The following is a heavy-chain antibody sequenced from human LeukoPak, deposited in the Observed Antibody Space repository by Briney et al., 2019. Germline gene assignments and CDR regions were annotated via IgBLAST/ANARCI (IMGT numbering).Heavy chain of an antibody. CDR3: ARLPPDIVVVPAARGFDY. Sequence: PGGSLRLSCAASGFTFSSYWMHWVRQAPGKGLVWVSRINTDGSSTSYADSVKGRFTISRDNAKNTLYLQMNSLRAEDTAVYYCARLPPDIVVVPAARGFDYWGQGTLVTVSS. J-gene: IGHJ4*02. CDR1: GFTFSSYW. D-gene: IGHD2-2*01. V-gene: IGHV3-74*01. CDR2: INTDGSST.